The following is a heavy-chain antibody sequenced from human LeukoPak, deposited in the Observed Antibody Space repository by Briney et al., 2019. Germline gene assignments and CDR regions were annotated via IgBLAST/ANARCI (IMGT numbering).Heavy chain of an antibody. D-gene: IGHD3-10*01. V-gene: IGHV3-74*01. J-gene: IGHJ4*02. CDR3: ARGGNYVSGSYNY. CDR1: GFTFSSYW. CDR2: MNSDGSIT. Sequence: GGSLRLSCAASGFTFSSYWMHWVRQAPGKGLVWVSHMNSDGSITRYADSVKGRFTISRHNAKNTMYLQMNSLRAEDTAVYYCARGGNYVSGSYNYWGQGNLVTVSS.